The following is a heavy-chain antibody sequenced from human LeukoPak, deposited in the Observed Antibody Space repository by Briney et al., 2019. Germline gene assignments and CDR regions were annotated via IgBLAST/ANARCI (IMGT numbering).Heavy chain of an antibody. CDR3: ASGYYGSGTPGYAFDI. V-gene: IGHV1-18*01. D-gene: IGHD3-10*01. Sequence: ASVKVSCKASGYTFTSYGISWVRQAPGQGLEWMGWISAYNGNTNYAQKLQGRVTMTTDTSTSTAYMELRSLRSDDTAVYYCASGYYGSGTPGYAFDIWGQGTMVTVSS. CDR2: ISAYNGNT. CDR1: GYTFTSYG. J-gene: IGHJ3*02.